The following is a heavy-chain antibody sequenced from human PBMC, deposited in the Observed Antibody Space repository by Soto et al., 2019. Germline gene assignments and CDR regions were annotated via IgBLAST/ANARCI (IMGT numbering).Heavy chain of an antibody. Sequence: SLRLSCAASGFTFSSYAMHWVRQAPGKGLEWVAVISYDGSNKYYADSVKGRFTISRDNSKNTLYLQMNSLRAEDTAVYYCARVGGRYFSCGCFLPNTKAPYGMDGWGQGTTVTVSS. D-gene: IGHD2-15*01. CDR3: ARVGGRYFSCGCFLPNTKAPYGMDG. J-gene: IGHJ6*02. V-gene: IGHV3-30-3*01. CDR2: ISYDGSNK. CDR1: GFTFSSYA.